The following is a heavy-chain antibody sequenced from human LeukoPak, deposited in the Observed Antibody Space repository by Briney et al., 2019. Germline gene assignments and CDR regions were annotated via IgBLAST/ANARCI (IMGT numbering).Heavy chain of an antibody. Sequence: ASVKVSCKASGYTFTGYYMHWVRQAPGQGLEWMGWINPNSGGTNCAQKFQGRVTMTRDTSISTAYMELSRLRSDDTAVYYCARDPYYYDSSGYPSFDYWGQGTLVTVSS. CDR2: INPNSGGT. J-gene: IGHJ4*02. CDR3: ARDPYYYDSSGYPSFDY. V-gene: IGHV1-2*02. CDR1: GYTFTGYY. D-gene: IGHD3-22*01.